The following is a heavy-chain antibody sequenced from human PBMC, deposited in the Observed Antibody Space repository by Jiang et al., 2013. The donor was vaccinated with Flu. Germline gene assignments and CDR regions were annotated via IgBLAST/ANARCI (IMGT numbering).Heavy chain of an antibody. Sequence: GPGLVKPSETLSLTCTVSGGSVSSGSHYWSWIRQPPGKGLEWIGSLYYSGSAYYNPSLKSRVTISVDTSKNQFSLKLSSVTAADTAVYYCAREGRDILTGYYCCGTPIWGQGTLVTVSS. CDR3: AREGRDILTGYYCCGTPI. D-gene: IGHD3-9*01. V-gene: IGHV4-39*07. CDR2: LYYSGSA. J-gene: IGHJ4*02. CDR1: GGSVSSGSHY.